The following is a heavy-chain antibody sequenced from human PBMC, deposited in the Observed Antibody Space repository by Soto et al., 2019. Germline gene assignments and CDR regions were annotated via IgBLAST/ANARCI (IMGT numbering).Heavy chain of an antibody. Sequence: SVKVSCKASGGTFSSYAISWVRQAPGQGLEWMGGIIPIFGTANYAQKFQGRVTITADESTSTAYMELSSLRSEDTAVYYCARSYLIYDSRTFDYWGKGTMVTVSS. J-gene: IGHJ4*02. CDR1: GGTFSSYA. CDR3: ARSYLIYDSRTFDY. D-gene: IGHD3-3*01. V-gene: IGHV1-69*13. CDR2: IIPIFGTA.